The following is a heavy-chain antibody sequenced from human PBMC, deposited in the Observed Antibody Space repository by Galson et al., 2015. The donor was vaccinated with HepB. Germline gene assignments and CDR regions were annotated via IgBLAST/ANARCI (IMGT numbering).Heavy chain of an antibody. Sequence: SVKVSCKASGYTFTSYAMHWVRQAPGQRLEWMGWINAGNGNIKYSQKFQGRVTITRDTSASTAYMELSSLRSEDTAVYYCARGSKGGDSSGYYAWGQGTLVTVSS. CDR1: GYTFTSYA. J-gene: IGHJ4*02. D-gene: IGHD3-22*01. V-gene: IGHV1-3*01. CDR3: ARGSKGGDSSGYYA. CDR2: INAGNGNI.